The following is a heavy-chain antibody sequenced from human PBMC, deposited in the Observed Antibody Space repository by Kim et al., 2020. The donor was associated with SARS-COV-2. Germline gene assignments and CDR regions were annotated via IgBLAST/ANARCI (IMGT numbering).Heavy chain of an antibody. Sequence: SETLSLTCSVSGDSVTNSNYYWSWIRQPPGEGLEWIGYIYYSGTTNYNPSLNSRVTISLDTSKNHCSLKLTSLTAAATAMYYCARVDYLGWFDSWAPGT. J-gene: IGHJ5*01. V-gene: IGHV4-61*03. CDR2: IYYSGTT. CDR3: ARVDYLGWFDS. CDR1: GDSVTNSNYY. D-gene: IGHD4-17*01.